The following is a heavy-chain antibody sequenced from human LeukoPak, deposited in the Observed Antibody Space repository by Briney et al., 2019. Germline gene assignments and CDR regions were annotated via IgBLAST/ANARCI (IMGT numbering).Heavy chain of an antibody. D-gene: IGHD1-1*01. CDR1: GYSISSGYY. CDR2: IYHSGST. V-gene: IGHV4-38-2*02. CDR3: ARHFSTTGKGPLSY. J-gene: IGHJ4*02. Sequence: PSETLSLTCTVSGYSISSGYYWGWIRQPPGKGLEWIGSIYHSGSTYYNPSLKSRVTISVDTSKNQFSLKLSSVTAADTAVYYCARHFSTTGKGPLSYWGQGTLVTVSS.